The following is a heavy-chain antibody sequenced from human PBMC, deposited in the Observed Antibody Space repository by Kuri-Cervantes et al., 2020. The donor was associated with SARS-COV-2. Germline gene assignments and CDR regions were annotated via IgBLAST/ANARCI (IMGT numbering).Heavy chain of an antibody. CDR1: GYSFTSYW. J-gene: IGHJ4*02. CDR3: ARKGRYCSGGSCHPYYFDY. D-gene: IGHD2-15*01. V-gene: IGHV5-10-1*04. CDR2: IDPSDSYT. Sequence: GESLKISCKGSGYSFTSYWISWVRQMPGKGLEWMGRIDPSDSYTNYSPSFQGQVTISADKSISTAYLQWSSLKASDTAMYYRARKGRYCSGGSCHPYYFDYWGQGTLVTVSS.